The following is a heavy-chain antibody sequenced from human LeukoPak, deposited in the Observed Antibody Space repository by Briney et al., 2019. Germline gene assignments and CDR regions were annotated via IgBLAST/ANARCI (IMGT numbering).Heavy chain of an antibody. J-gene: IGHJ5*02. CDR2: IRGSGET. Sequence: GRSLRLSCAVSGFSARSYYMSWVRQAPGKGREWVSLIRGSGETFYADSVKGRFSISRDDSKNTVYLPMNSLRIEDTALYLCARDRAATQGWVEFDPWGQGTLVTVSS. CDR1: GFSARSYY. CDR3: ARDRAATQGWVEFDP. D-gene: IGHD6-19*01. V-gene: IGHV3-66*03.